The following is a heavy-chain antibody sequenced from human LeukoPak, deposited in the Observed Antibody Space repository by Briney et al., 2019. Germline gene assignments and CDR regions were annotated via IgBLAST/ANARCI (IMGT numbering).Heavy chain of an antibody. J-gene: IGHJ5*02. D-gene: IGHD3-9*01. V-gene: IGHV3-23*01. Sequence: GGTLRLSCAASGFTFSRHGINWVRQAPGKGLEWVSGITPSGSVSYYAESVKGRFTISRDNSKNTVSLHMNSLRAEDTALYYCARDLDWGAFDAWGQGTLVTVST. CDR3: ARDLDWGAFDA. CDR1: GFTFSRHG. CDR2: ITPSGSVS.